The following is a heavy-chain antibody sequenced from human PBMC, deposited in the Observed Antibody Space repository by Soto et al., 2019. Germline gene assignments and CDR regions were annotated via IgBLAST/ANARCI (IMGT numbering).Heavy chain of an antibody. D-gene: IGHD5-18*01. J-gene: IGHJ3*01. V-gene: IGHV4-34*01. CDR2: INHGGST. CDR3: ARGGARYGADAFDV. Sequence: QVQLQQWGAGLLKPSETLSLTCAVYGDSFSGYNWNWIRQPPGKGLEWIGQINHGGSTAYNPSLKSRVTISVDTAKNQFSLQLGSVTAADTAVYYCARGGARYGADAFDVWGQGNMVSVSS. CDR1: GDSFSGYN.